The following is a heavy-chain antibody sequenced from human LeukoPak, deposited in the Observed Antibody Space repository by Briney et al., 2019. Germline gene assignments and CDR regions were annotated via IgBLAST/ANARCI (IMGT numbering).Heavy chain of an antibody. CDR2: INPSGGST. CDR3: ARDPEYAVVAAPLDY. V-gene: IGHV1-46*01. CDR1: GYTFTSYY. Sequence: GASVKVSCKASGYTFTSYYMHWVRQAPGQGLEWMGIINPSGGSTSYAQKFQGRVTMTRDTSTSTVYMELSSLRSEDTAVYYCARDPEYAVVAAPLDYWGQGTLVTVSS. J-gene: IGHJ4*02. D-gene: IGHD2-15*01.